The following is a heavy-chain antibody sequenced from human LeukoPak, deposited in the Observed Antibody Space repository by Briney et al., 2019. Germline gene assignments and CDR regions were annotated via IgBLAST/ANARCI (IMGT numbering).Heavy chain of an antibody. D-gene: IGHD3-22*01. CDR1: GYTFTGYY. J-gene: IGHJ4*02. Sequence: ASVKVSCKASGYTFTGYYMHWVRQAPGQGLEWMGWINPNSGGTNYAQKSQGRVTMTRDTSISTAYMELSRLRSDDTAVYYCASPLPYYYDSSGYYYFYWGQGTLVTVSS. CDR2: INPNSGGT. V-gene: IGHV1-2*02. CDR3: ASPLPYYYDSSGYYYFY.